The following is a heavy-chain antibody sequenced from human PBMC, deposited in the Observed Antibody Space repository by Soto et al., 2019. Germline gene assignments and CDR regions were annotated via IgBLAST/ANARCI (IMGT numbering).Heavy chain of an antibody. Sequence: QVQLVQSGAEVKKPGASVKVSCKASGYTFTSYAMHWVRQAPGQRLEWMGWINAGNGNTKYSQKFQSRVTISRDTSANTVYMELSSLRSEDTAVYYCARDRVEEYYYDSSWPFDPWGQGTLVTVSS. CDR1: GYTFTSYA. CDR2: INAGNGNT. CDR3: ARDRVEEYYYDSSWPFDP. D-gene: IGHD3-22*01. V-gene: IGHV1-3*01. J-gene: IGHJ5*02.